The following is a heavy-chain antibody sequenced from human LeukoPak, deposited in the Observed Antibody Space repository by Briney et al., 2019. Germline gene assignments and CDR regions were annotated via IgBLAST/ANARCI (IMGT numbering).Heavy chain of an antibody. V-gene: IGHV3-53*01. Sequence: QTGGSLRLSCAASGFTFSSYAMSWVRQAPGKGLEWVSVIYSGGSTYYADSVKGRFTISRDNSKNTLYLQMNSLRAEDTAVYYCARDRSGWSDFDYWGQGILVTVSS. D-gene: IGHD6-19*01. CDR1: GFTFSSYA. CDR2: IYSGGST. CDR3: ARDRSGWSDFDY. J-gene: IGHJ4*02.